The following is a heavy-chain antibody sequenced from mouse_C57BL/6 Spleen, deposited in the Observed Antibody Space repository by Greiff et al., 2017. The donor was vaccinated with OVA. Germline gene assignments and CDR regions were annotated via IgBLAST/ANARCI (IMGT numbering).Heavy chain of an antibody. CDR3: ARGLSNAMDY. CDR1: GFTFSDYG. D-gene: IGHD2-2*01. J-gene: IGHJ4*01. V-gene: IGHV5-17*01. CDR2: ISSGSSTI. Sequence: EVMLVESGGGLVKPGGSLKLSCAASGFTFSDYGMHWVRQAPEKGLEWVAYISSGSSTIYYAHTVKGRFTISRDNAKNTLFLQMTSLRSEDTAMYYCARGLSNAMDYWGQGTSVTVSS.